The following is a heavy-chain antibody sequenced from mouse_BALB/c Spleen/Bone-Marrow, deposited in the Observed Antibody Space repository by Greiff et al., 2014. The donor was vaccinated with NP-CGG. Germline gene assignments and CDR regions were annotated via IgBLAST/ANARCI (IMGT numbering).Heavy chain of an antibody. D-gene: IGHD1-1*01. J-gene: IGHJ2*01. CDR2: IDPANGNT. V-gene: IGHV14-3*02. CDR1: GFDIKETY. CDR3: ARYYYGSSYFDY. Sequence: LQLKESGAELLKPGASVKLSCPTSGFDIKETYLHWGEPRPEQGLEGIGRIDPANGNTKYDPKFQGKATITADTSSNTAYLQLSSLTSEDTAVYYCARYYYGSSYFDYWGQGTTLTVSS.